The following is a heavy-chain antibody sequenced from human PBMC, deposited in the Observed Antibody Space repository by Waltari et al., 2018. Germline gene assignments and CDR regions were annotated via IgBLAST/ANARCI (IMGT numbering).Heavy chain of an antibody. J-gene: IGHJ4*02. V-gene: IGHV2-5*02. D-gene: IGHD3-10*01. Sequence: QITLKESGPTLMKPTQTLTLTCTFSGFSLSTSGVGVGWIRQPPGKALEWLALIYWDDDKRYSPSLKSRLTITKDNSKNQVVLTMTNMDPVDTATYYCAHTRITMVRGVIITLPFDYWGQGTLVTVSS. CDR2: IYWDDDK. CDR3: AHTRITMVRGVIITLPFDY. CDR1: GFSLSTSGVG.